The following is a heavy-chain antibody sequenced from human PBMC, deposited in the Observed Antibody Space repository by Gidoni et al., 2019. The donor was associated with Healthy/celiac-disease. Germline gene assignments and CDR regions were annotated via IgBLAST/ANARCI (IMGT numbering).Heavy chain of an antibody. CDR3: ARCPTSGIAAAGGFDY. D-gene: IGHD6-13*01. V-gene: IGHV4-61*10. J-gene: IGHJ4*02. Sequence: GKGLEWIGYIYYSGSTNYNPSLKSRVTISVDTSKNQFSLKLSSVTAADTAVYYCARCPTSGIAAAGGFDYWGQGTLVTVSS. CDR2: IYYSGST.